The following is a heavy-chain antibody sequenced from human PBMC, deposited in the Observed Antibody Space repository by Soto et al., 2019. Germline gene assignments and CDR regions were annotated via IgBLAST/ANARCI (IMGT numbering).Heavy chain of an antibody. Sequence: GSLRLSCAASGFTFSSYWMSWVRQAPGKGLEWVANIKQDGSETYYVDSLKGRFSISRDNAKNSLYLQMNSLRAEDTAVYYCASGRYTSGWYPDYFDYWGQGTPVTVSS. CDR1: GFTFSSYW. CDR2: IKQDGSET. CDR3: ASGRYTSGWYPDYFDY. V-gene: IGHV3-7*03. D-gene: IGHD6-19*01. J-gene: IGHJ4*02.